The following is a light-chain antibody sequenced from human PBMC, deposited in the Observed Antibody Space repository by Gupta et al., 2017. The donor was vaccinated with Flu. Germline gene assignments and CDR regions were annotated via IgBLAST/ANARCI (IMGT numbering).Light chain of an antibody. J-gene: IGLJ3*02. CDR2: DDR. Sequence: SYVLTQPPSVTVAPGQTARITCGGNNVESKTVQWYQQKAGQAPVLVVYDDRDRPSGIPERFSGSNSGNTATLTISRFEAGDEADYYCQLWDSSSDRRVFGGGTKLTVL. CDR1: NVESKT. CDR3: QLWDSSSDRRV. V-gene: IGLV3-21*02.